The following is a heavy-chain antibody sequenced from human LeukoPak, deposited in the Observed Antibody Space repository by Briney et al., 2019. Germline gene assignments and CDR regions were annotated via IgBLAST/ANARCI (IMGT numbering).Heavy chain of an antibody. V-gene: IGHV1-2*02. CDR1: GYTFTGYN. CDR3: ARDAAGASVFDY. CDR2: INPNSGGT. J-gene: IGHJ4*02. Sequence: ASVKVSCKASGYTFTGYNMHWVRQAPEQGLEWMGWINPNSGGTNYAQKFQGRVTMTRDTSISTAYMELSRLRSDDTAVYYCARDAAGASVFDYWGQGTLVTVSS. D-gene: IGHD1-26*01.